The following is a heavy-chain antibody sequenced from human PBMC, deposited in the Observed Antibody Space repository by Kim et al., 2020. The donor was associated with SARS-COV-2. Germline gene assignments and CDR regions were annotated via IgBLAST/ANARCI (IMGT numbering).Heavy chain of an antibody. V-gene: IGHV4-31*03. D-gene: IGHD4-17*01. CDR1: GGSISSGGYY. J-gene: IGHJ4*02. CDR3: ARDRRDYGDYVADWYFDY. CDR2: IYYSGST. Sequence: SETLSLTCTVSGGSISSGGYYWSWIRQHPGKGLEWIGYIYYSGSTYYNPSLKSRVTISVDTSKNQFSLKLSSVTAADTAVYYCARDRRDYGDYVADWYFDYWGQGTLVTVSS.